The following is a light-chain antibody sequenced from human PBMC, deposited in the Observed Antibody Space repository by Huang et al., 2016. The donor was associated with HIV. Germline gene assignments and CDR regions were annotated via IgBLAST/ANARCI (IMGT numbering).Light chain of an antibody. Sequence: DIVMTQSPDSLAVSLGERATINCKSSQSLLYNSNNKKYLSWYQQKPGQPANLLIYWASSRKSGVTDRFSGSGSETDFTLTISSLQAEDVAVYYCQQHYSSPPTFGQGTKLEIK. J-gene: IGKJ2*01. V-gene: IGKV4-1*01. CDR3: QQHYSSPPT. CDR2: WAS. CDR1: QSLLYNSNNKKY.